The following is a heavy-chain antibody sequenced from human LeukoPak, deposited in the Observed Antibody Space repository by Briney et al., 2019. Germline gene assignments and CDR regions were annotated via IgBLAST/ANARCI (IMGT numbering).Heavy chain of an antibody. V-gene: IGHV3-33*01. Sequence: GGSLRLSCTASGFSFSAYGMGWVRQAPGKGLEWVGVICYDGSSKYYADSGKGGFTISRENSKNTLFLPMNSLRAEDTAVYYCARDPTQYTTPSYSDYWGQGTLVTVSS. CDR3: ARDPTQYTTPSYSDY. D-gene: IGHD2-15*01. J-gene: IGHJ4*02. CDR1: GFSFSAYG. CDR2: ICYDGSSK.